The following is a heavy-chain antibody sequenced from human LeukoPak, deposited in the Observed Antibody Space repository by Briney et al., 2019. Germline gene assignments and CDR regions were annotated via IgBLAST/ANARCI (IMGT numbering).Heavy chain of an antibody. CDR1: GFTFSSHS. D-gene: IGHD3-9*01. Sequence: TGGSLRLSCAASGFTFSSHSMNWVRQAPGKGLEWVSSISSSSSYTYYADSVKGRFTISRDNAKNSLYLQMNSLRAEDTAVYYCARDARPYDILTGYSIYFDYWGQGTLVTVSS. J-gene: IGHJ4*02. CDR2: ISSSSSYT. CDR3: ARDARPYDILTGYSIYFDY. V-gene: IGHV3-21*01.